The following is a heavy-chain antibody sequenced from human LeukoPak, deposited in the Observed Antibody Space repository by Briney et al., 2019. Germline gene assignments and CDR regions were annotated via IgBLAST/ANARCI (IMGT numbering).Heavy chain of an antibody. CDR1: GMTFSSHW. J-gene: IGHJ4*02. Sequence: GGSLRLSCAASGMTFSSHWMSWVRQAPGKGLEWISYISVSGGIIYYADSVRGRFTISRDNAKNSLFLQMNSLTVEDTAVYYCAREASYSSSWATFDNWGQGTLVTV. D-gene: IGHD6-13*01. CDR2: ISVSGGII. V-gene: IGHV3-48*01. CDR3: AREASYSSSWATFDN.